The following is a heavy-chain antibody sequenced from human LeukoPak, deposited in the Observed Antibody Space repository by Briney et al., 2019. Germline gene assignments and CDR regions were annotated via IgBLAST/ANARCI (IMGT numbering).Heavy chain of an antibody. CDR1: GGSMTNYY. CDR3: VRVGRSLHWNPDF. V-gene: IGHV4-59*01. CDR2: ISYSGKS. Sequence: SETLSLTCTVSGGSMTNYYWGYIRQPPGKGLEWIAYISYSGKSNYNPSLRSRVTMSVDMSKNQFSLKLTSVTAADTAVYYYVRVGRSLHWNPDFWGLGTLVTVSS. J-gene: IGHJ4*02. D-gene: IGHD1-1*01.